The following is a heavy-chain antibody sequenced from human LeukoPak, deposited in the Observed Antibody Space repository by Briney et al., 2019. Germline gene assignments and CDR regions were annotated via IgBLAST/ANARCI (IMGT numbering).Heavy chain of an antibody. D-gene: IGHD6-19*01. Sequence: PGGSLRLSCAASGFTFSSYDMHRVRQATGKGLEWVSVIGTSGDTYYAGSAKGRFTISRENAKNSLYLQMNSLTAGDTAVYFCSRVGSSGWPNYFDSWGQGTLVTVSS. CDR3: SRVGSSGWPNYFDS. CDR1: GFTFSSYD. V-gene: IGHV3-13*04. J-gene: IGHJ4*02. CDR2: IGTSGDT.